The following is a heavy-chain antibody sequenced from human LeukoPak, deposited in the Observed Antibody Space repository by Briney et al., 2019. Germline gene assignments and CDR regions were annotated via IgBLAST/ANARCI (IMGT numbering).Heavy chain of an antibody. V-gene: IGHV5-51*01. Sequence: GESLKISCKGSGYNFTNYWIGWVRQMPGKGLEWMGIIYPGDSDTRYSPSFQGQVTISADKSISTAYLQWSSLKASDTAMYYCARSAKMYGSGSYYNYFDYWGQGTLVTVSS. D-gene: IGHD3-10*01. CDR1: GYNFTNYW. CDR2: IYPGDSDT. J-gene: IGHJ4*02. CDR3: ARSAKMYGSGSYYNYFDY.